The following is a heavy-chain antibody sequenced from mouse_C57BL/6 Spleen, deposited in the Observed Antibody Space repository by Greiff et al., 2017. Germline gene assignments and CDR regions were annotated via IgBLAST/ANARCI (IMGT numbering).Heavy chain of an antibody. CDR3: AANWDGFAD. CDR1: GYTFTDYY. Sequence: VQLQQSGPELVKPGASVKISCKASGYTFTDYYMNWVKQSHGKSLEWIGDINPNNGGTSYNQKFKGKATLTVDKSSSTAYMELRSLTSEDSAVYYCAANWDGFADWGQGTLVTVSA. D-gene: IGHD4-1*01. J-gene: IGHJ3*01. CDR2: INPNNGGT. V-gene: IGHV1-26*01.